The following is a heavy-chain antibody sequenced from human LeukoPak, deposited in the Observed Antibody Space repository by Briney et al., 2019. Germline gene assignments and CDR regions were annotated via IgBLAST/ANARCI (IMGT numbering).Heavy chain of an antibody. J-gene: IGHJ6*02. CDR1: GFTFSSYG. Sequence: GGSLRLSCAASGFTFSSYGMHWVRQAPGKGLEWVAVISYDGSNKYYADSVKGRFTISRDNSKNTLYLQMNCLRAEDTAVYYCAKDQRVTTVTPQPYYYYGMDVWGQGTTVTVSS. D-gene: IGHD4-17*01. V-gene: IGHV3-30*18. CDR2: ISYDGSNK. CDR3: AKDQRVTTVTPQPYYYYGMDV.